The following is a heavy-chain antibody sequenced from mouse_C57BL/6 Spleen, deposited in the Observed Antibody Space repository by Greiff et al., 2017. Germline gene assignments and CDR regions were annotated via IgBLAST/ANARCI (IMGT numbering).Heavy chain of an antibody. CDR3: ARVGAGYDGYPAWFAY. J-gene: IGHJ3*01. CDR2: IDPSDSYT. D-gene: IGHD2-3*01. CDR1: GYTFTSYW. V-gene: IGHV1-69*01. Sequence: QVQLQQPGAELVMPGASVKLSCTASGYTFTSYWMHWVKQRPGQGLEWIGEIDPSDSYTNYNQKFKGKSTLTVDKSSSTAYMQLSSLTSEDSAVYYCARVGAGYDGYPAWFAYWGQGTLVTVSA.